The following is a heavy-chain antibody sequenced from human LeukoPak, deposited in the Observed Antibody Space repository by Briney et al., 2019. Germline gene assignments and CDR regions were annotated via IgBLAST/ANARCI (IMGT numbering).Heavy chain of an antibody. V-gene: IGHV1-69*13. D-gene: IGHD1-26*01. CDR2: INPVFGTA. CDR3: ARVGATDGWAPAPFDY. J-gene: IGHJ4*02. CDR1: GDTFISYV. Sequence: GASVKVSCKASGDTFISYVISWVRQAPGQGLEWMGGINPVFGTANYAQKFQGRVTITADESTSTAYMELSSLRSEDTAVYYCARVGATDGWAPAPFDYWGQGTLVTVSS.